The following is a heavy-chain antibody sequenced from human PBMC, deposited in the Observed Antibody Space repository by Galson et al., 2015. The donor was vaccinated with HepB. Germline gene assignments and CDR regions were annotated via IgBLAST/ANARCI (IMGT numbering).Heavy chain of an antibody. D-gene: IGHD6-19*01. CDR2: ISSDSSIV. CDR3: AKDWHWLTDY. Sequence: SLRLSCAASGFTFHTKSMHWVRQAPGKGLEWLAIISSDSSIVYYADSVRGRFTISRENSKNTLYLQMNSLIIENTAFYYCAKDWHWLTDYWGQGTLVTVSS. V-gene: IGHV3-30*14. CDR1: GFTFHTKS. J-gene: IGHJ4*02.